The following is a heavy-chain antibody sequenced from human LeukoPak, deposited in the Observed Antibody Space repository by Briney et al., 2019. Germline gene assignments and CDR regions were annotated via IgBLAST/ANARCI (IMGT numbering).Heavy chain of an antibody. CDR2: ISGSGGST. CDR3: AKVEESGWFPDY. CDR1: GFTFSSYA. Sequence: PGGSLRLSRAASGFTFSSYAMSWVRQAPGKGLEWVSAISGSGGSTYYADSVKGRLTISRDNSKNTLYLQMNSLRAEDTAVYYCAKVEESGWFPDYWGQGTLVTVSS. V-gene: IGHV3-23*01. D-gene: IGHD6-19*01. J-gene: IGHJ4*02.